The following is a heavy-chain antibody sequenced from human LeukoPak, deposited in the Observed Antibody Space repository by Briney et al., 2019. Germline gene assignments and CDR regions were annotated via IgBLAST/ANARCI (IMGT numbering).Heavy chain of an antibody. CDR3: AKPPGELLWMLFDC. V-gene: IGHV3-23*01. D-gene: IGHD3-10*01. CDR2: ISGSGGST. Sequence: GGSLRLSCAASGFTFSSYAMSWVRQAPGKGLEWVSAISGSGGSTYYADSVKGRFTISRDNSKDTLYLQMNSLRAEDTAVYYCAKPPGELLWMLFDCWGQGTLVTVSS. J-gene: IGHJ4*02. CDR1: GFTFSSYA.